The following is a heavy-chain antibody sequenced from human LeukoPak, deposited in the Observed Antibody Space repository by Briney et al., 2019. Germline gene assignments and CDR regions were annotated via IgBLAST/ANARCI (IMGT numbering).Heavy chain of an antibody. D-gene: IGHD4-17*01. J-gene: IGHJ2*01. V-gene: IGHV4-59*01. Sequence: SETLSLTCTVSGGSTSSYYWSWIRQPPGKGLEWIGYIYYSGSTNYNPSLKSRVTISVDTSKNQFSLKLSSVTAADTAVYYCASMTTVTNWYFDLWGRGTLVTVSS. CDR2: IYYSGST. CDR3: ASMTTVTNWYFDL. CDR1: GGSTSSYY.